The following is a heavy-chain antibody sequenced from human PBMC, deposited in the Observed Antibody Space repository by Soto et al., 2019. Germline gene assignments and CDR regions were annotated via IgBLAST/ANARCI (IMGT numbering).Heavy chain of an antibody. V-gene: IGHV4-39*01. Sequence: SETLSLTCTVSGGSISSSSYYWGWIRQPPGKGLEWIGSIYYSGSTYYNPSLKSRVTISVDTSKNQFSLKLSSVTAADTAVYYCARLDIVVVPAADDLNWFDPWGQGTLVTVSS. D-gene: IGHD2-2*03. CDR1: GGSISSSSYY. J-gene: IGHJ5*02. CDR3: ARLDIVVVPAADDLNWFDP. CDR2: IYYSGST.